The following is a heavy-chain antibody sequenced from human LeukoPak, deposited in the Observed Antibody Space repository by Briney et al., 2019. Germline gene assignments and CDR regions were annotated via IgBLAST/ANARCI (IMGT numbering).Heavy chain of an antibody. D-gene: IGHD2-15*01. J-gene: IGHJ4*02. Sequence: SVKVSCKASGGTFSNYTISWVRQAPGQGPEWMGGIIPIFNTENYAQKFQGRVTITADASANIAYMELSSLKSEDTAVYYCARGPSSRILYYFDCWGQGTLVTVSS. CDR3: ARGPSSRILYYFDC. CDR1: GGTFSNYT. V-gene: IGHV1-69*13. CDR2: IIPIFNTE.